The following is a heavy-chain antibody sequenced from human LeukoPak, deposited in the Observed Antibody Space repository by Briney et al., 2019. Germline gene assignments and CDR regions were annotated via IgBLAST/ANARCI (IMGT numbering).Heavy chain of an antibody. CDR1: GGSISSGGYY. V-gene: IGHV4-31*03. Sequence: SQTLSLTCPVSGGSISSGGYYWSWIRQHPGKGLEWIGYVPYSGSTFYNPSLKSRVTISLDTTKNQFSLRLTSVTAADTAVYYCAVKIAAAGFYWGQGTLVTVSS. CDR3: AVKIAAAGFY. J-gene: IGHJ4*02. D-gene: IGHD6-13*01. CDR2: VPYSGST.